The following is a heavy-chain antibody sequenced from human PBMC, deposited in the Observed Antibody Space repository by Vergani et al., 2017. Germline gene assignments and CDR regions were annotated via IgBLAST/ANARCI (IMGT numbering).Heavy chain of an antibody. CDR2: ISSSSSTI. CDR3: ARDLSPGDDYRPRNDAFGI. J-gene: IGHJ3*02. Sequence: EVQLVESGGGLVQPGGSLRLSCAASGFTFSSYSMNWVRQAPGKGLEWVSYISSSSSTIYYADSVKGRFTISRDNAKNSLYLQMNSLRAEDTAVYYCARDLSPGDDYRPRNDAFGIWGQGTMVTVSS. D-gene: IGHD4-11*01. V-gene: IGHV3-48*04. CDR1: GFTFSSYS.